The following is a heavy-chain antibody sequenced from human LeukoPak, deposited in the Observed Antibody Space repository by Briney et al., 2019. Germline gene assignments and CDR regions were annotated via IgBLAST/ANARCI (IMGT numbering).Heavy chain of an antibody. J-gene: IGHJ4*02. CDR2: IYYSGST. CDR3: ARRASGRTTATTYDY. D-gene: IGHD4-17*01. CDR1: GGSISSSSYY. Sequence: PSETLSLTCTVSGGSISSSSYYWGWIRQPPGKGLEWIGSIYYSGSTYYNPSLKSRVTISVDTSKNQFSPKLSSVTAADTAVYYCARRASGRTTATTYDYWGQGTLVTVSS. V-gene: IGHV4-39*01.